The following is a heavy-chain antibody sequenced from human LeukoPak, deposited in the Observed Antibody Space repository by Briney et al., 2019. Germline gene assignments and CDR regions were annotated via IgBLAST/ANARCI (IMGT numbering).Heavy chain of an antibody. Sequence: PSETLSLTCAVSGGSISSSSYSWGWIRQPPGKGLEWIGSIYYSGSTYYNPSLKSRVTISVDTSKNQFSLKLSSVTAAETAVYYCARLDTILDNWGQGTLVTVSS. CDR1: GGSISSSSYS. D-gene: IGHD5-18*01. CDR3: ARLDTILDN. V-gene: IGHV4-39*01. J-gene: IGHJ4*02. CDR2: IYYSGST.